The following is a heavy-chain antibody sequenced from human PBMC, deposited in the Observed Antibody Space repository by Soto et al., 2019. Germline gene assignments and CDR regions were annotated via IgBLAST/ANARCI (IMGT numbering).Heavy chain of an antibody. CDR3: ARQDMVSYYFDS. Sequence: QVQLVESGGGVVQPGRSLRLSCAASGFTFSNHGMHWVRQAPGKGLEWVAVIWYDGSYKYYADSVKGRFTISRDKSKNTLYLQMNSLRAEDTALYYCARQDMVSYYFDSWGQGTLVTVSS. CDR1: GFTFSNHG. J-gene: IGHJ4*02. CDR2: IWYDGSYK. V-gene: IGHV3-33*01. D-gene: IGHD2-8*01.